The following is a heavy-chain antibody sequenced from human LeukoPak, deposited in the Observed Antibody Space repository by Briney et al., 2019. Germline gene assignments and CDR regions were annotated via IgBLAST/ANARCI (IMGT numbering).Heavy chain of an antibody. CDR1: GGSFRGYY. CDR3: ARGHRNYGCRLAH. CDR2: INFGGGI. D-gene: IGHD4-17*01. V-gene: IGHV4-34*01. J-gene: IGHJ4*02. Sequence: SETLSLTRAVYGGSFRGYYWSWIRQPPGKGLEWIGEINFGGGINYTPSLKSRVTISVDTSKNQFSLKLSSVTAADTAVYYCARGHRNYGCRLAHWGQETLVTVSS.